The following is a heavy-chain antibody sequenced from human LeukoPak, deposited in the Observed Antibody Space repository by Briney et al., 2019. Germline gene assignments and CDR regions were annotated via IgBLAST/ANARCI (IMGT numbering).Heavy chain of an antibody. CDR1: GDSISSRPDFY. D-gene: IGHD6-6*01. CDR2: IYYSGST. Sequence: SETLSLTCTVSGDSISSRPDFYWRWLRQPPGKGLEWIGYIYYSGSTYYNPSLKSRVTISLDTSKNQFSLKLSSVTAADTAVYYCAGEGDSSSSHYFDYWGQGTLVTVSS. CDR3: AGEGDSSSSHYFDY. J-gene: IGHJ4*02. V-gene: IGHV4-30-4*01.